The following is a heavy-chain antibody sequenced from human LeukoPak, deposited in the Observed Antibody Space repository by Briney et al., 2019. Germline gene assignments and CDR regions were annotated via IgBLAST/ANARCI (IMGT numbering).Heavy chain of an antibody. CDR3: ARHSPYSSSWYRGYFDY. Sequence: PSETLSLTCAVYGGSFSGYYWSWIRQPPGKGLEWIGEINHSGSTNYNPSLKSRVTISVDTSKNQFSLKLSSVTAADTAVYYCARHSPYSSSWYRGYFDYWGQGTLVTVSS. J-gene: IGHJ4*02. V-gene: IGHV4-34*01. CDR1: GGSFSGYY. D-gene: IGHD6-13*01. CDR2: INHSGST.